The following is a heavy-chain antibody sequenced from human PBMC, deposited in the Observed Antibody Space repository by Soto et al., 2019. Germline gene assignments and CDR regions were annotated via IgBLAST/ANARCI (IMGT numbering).Heavy chain of an antibody. J-gene: IGHJ4*02. CDR3: AGEKVGTTGIDF. V-gene: IGHV1-8*01. D-gene: IGHD1-26*01. CDR2: MNPNSGNT. Sequence: QAQLVQSGAEVKKPGASVKVSCKASGYTFTGYDINWVRQATGQGLEWMGWMNPNSGNTGYAQNFQGRVTTTRDNSIPTAYMELTSLRADASAVYYCAGEKVGTTGIDFWGQGTLVTVSS. CDR1: GYTFTGYD.